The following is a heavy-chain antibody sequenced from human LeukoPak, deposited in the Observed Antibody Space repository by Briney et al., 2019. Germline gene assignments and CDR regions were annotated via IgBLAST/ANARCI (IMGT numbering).Heavy chain of an antibody. D-gene: IGHD3-22*01. CDR2: IYYSGST. CDR1: GGSISSSSYY. V-gene: IGHV4-39*01. CDR3: TCGYYSRGDY. Sequence: PSETLSLTCTVSGGSISSSSYYWGWIRQPQGKGLEWIGTIYYSGSTYYNPSLKSRVTISVDTSKNQFSLKLSSVTAADTAVYYCTCGYYSRGDYWGQGTLVTVSS. J-gene: IGHJ4*02.